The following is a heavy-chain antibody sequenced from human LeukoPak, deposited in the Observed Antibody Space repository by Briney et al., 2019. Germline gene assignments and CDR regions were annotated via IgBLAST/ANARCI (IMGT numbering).Heavy chain of an antibody. CDR2: ISGSGGST. CDR1: GFTSSSYG. Sequence: GGSLRLSCAASGFTSSSYGMSWVRQAPGKGLEWVSAISGSGGSTYYADSVKGRFTVSRDNCKNTLYLQMNSLRAEDTAVYYCAKDITILDYWGQGTLVTVSS. J-gene: IGHJ4*02. V-gene: IGHV3-23*01. CDR3: AKDITILDY. D-gene: IGHD3-9*01.